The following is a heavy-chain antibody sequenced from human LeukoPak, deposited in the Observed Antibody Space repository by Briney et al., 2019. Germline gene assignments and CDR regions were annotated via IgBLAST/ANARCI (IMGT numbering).Heavy chain of an antibody. CDR3: ARHLCLLGSPDYFDY. J-gene: IGHJ4*02. V-gene: IGHV5-51*01. D-gene: IGHD3-10*01. CDR1: GYSFTSYW. CDR2: IYPGDSDT. Sequence: GESLKISCKGSGYSFTSYWIGWVRQMPGKGLEWMGIIYPGDSDTRYSPSFQGQVTISVDKSIRNAYLQWRSLKATDTGMDNWARHLCLLGSPDYFDYWGRGTLVTVSS.